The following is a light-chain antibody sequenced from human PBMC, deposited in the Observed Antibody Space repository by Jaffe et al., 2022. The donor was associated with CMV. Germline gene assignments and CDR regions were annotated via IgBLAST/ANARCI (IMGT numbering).Light chain of an antibody. CDR3: SAWDSSLRAWV. V-gene: IGLV10-54*04. CDR2: RND. CDR1: IYTVGDQG. Sequence: QAGLTQPPSVSTGLRQTATLTCTGDIYTVGDQGAAWLQQHLGHPPKLLSYRNDNRPSGISERFSASRSGNTASLTITGLQPDDEADYYCSAWDSSLRAWVFGGGTKLTVL. J-gene: IGLJ3*02.